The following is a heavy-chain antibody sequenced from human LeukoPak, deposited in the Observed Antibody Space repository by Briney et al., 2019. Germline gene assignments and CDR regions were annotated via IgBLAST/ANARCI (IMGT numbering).Heavy chain of an antibody. CDR2: IYTSGST. CDR1: GGSISSYY. CDR3: ARGFPGVVHSYYYYYMDV. J-gene: IGHJ6*03. V-gene: IGHV4-4*07. D-gene: IGHD2-15*01. Sequence: PSETLPLTCTVSGGSISSYYWSWIRQPAGKGLEWIGRIYTSGSTNYNPSLKSRVTISVDTSKNQFSLKLSSVTAADTAVYYCARGFPGVVHSYYYYYMDVWGKGTTVTVSS.